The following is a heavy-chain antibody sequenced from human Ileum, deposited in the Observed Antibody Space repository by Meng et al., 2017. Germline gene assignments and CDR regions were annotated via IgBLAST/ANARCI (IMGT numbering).Heavy chain of an antibody. J-gene: IGHJ4*02. CDR3: AREWSGSYRHFDY. D-gene: IGHD1-26*01. V-gene: IGHV4-4*02. CDR1: GGSIRTSDW. Sequence: EASGPGVSKPSGTLSLPCAVSGGSIRTSDWWSWVRQPPGKGLEWIGEIHHSGSTNYNPSLKSRVTISVDKSKNQFSLKLNSVTAADTAVYYCAREWSGSYRHFDYWGQGTLVTVSS. CDR2: IHHSGST.